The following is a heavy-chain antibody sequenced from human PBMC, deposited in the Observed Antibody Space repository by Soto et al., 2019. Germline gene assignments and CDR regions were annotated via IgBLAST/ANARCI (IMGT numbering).Heavy chain of an antibody. CDR3: ASSYCSGGSCYFHYYYYMDV. J-gene: IGHJ6*03. Sequence: GGSLRLSCAASGFTVSSNYMSWVRQAPGKGLEWVSVIYSGGSTYYADSVKGRFTISRDNSKNTLYLQMNSLRAEDTAVYYCASSYCSGGSCYFHYYYYMDVWGKGTTVTVSS. CDR1: GFTVSSNY. D-gene: IGHD2-15*01. CDR2: IYSGGST. V-gene: IGHV3-66*01.